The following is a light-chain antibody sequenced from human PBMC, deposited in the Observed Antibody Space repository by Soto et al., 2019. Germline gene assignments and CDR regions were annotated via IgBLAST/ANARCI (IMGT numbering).Light chain of an antibody. J-gene: IGLJ1*01. CDR3: TSYTTTATYV. V-gene: IGLV2-14*03. Sequence: QSVLTQPASVSGSPGQSITISCTGASSDLGDYNYVSWYQQHPGKAPKLMIYDVSSRPSGVSDRFSGSKSGNTASLTISGLQAEDEADYYCTSYTTTATYVFAPGTKVTVL. CDR1: SSDLGDYNY. CDR2: DVS.